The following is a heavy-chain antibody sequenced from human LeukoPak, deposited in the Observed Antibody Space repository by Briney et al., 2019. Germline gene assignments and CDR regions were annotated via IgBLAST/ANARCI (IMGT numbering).Heavy chain of an antibody. CDR2: ISYDGSNK. V-gene: IGHV3-30*04. J-gene: IGHJ4*02. CDR1: GFTFSSYA. Sequence: GGSLRLSCAASGFTFSSYAMHWVRQAPGKGLEWVAVISYDGSNKYYADSVKGRFTISRDNSKNTLYLQMNSLRAEDTAVYYCARGGLRYFDWLPRGIFDYWGLGTLVTVSS. CDR3: ARGGLRYFDWLPRGIFDY. D-gene: IGHD3-9*01.